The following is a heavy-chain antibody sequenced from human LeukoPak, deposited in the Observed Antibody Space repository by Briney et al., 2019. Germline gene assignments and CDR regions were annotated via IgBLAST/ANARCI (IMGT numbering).Heavy chain of an antibody. CDR3: VPRGDGGFDY. D-gene: IGHD3-16*01. J-gene: IGHJ4*02. CDR2: MNPNSGDT. CDR1: GYTFTGYY. Sequence: GASVKVSCKTSGYTFTGYYMHWVRQAPGQGLEWLGRMNPNSGDTNYPQNFQGRVTMTRDTSIGTAYMELSSLRSDDTAVYYCVPRGDGGFDYWGQGTLVIVSS. V-gene: IGHV1-2*06.